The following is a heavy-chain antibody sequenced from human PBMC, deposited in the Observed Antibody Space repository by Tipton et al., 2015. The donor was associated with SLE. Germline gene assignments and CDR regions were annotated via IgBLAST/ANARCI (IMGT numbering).Heavy chain of an antibody. CDR3: ARAGERFIEGDFEY. Sequence: TLSLTCVVYRGSFSGYYWTWIRQPPGKGLEWLGDINHSGGTNYNPPLKSRVTISADTSKNQFSLKLTSVTAADTAVYYCARAGERFIEGDFEYWGQGILVTVSS. V-gene: IGHV4-34*01. D-gene: IGHD5-24*01. J-gene: IGHJ4*02. CDR2: INHSGGT. CDR1: RGSFSGYY.